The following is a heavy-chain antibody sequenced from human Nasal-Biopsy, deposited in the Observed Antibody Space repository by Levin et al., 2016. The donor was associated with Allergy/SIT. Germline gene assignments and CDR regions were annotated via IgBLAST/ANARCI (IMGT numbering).Heavy chain of an antibody. D-gene: IGHD3-10*01. Sequence: GESLKISCAASGFAFSDYTMIWVRQAPGKGLVWVSRIRPDGGETNYADSVKGRFTISRDNARNTVYLQMNSLRGEDTAVYFCVKDFGGPTDYWGQGTLVTVSS. J-gene: IGHJ4*02. V-gene: IGHV3-74*01. CDR3: VKDFGGPTDY. CDR2: IRPDGGET. CDR1: GFAFSDYT.